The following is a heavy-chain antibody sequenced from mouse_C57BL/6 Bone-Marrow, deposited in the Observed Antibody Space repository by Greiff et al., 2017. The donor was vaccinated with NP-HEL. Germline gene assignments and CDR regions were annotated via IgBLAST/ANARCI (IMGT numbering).Heavy chain of an antibody. J-gene: IGHJ2*01. CDR2: ISDGGSYT. Sequence: DVMLVESGGGLVKPGGSLKLSCAASGFTFSSYAMSWVRQTPEKRLEWVATISDGGSYTYYPDNVKGRFTISRDNAKNNLYLQMSHLKSEDTAMYYCARGIYYDDYWGQGTTLTVSS. D-gene: IGHD2-4*01. CDR3: ARGIYYDDY. V-gene: IGHV5-4*03. CDR1: GFTFSSYA.